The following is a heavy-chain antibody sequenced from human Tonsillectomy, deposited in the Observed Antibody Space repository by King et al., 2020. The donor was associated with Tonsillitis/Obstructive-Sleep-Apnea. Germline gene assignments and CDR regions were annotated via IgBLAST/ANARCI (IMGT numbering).Heavy chain of an antibody. CDR3: ARGAVDYGDPKPAFDI. Sequence: QLVQSGAEVKKPGSSVKVSCKASGGTFSSCAISWVRQAPGQGLEWMGGIIPIFGTANYAQKFQGRVTITADESTSTAYMELSSLRSEDTAVYYCARGAVDYGDPKPAFDIWGQGTIVTVSS. V-gene: IGHV1-69*12. D-gene: IGHD4-17*01. CDR2: IIPIFGTA. CDR1: GGTFSSCA. J-gene: IGHJ3*02.